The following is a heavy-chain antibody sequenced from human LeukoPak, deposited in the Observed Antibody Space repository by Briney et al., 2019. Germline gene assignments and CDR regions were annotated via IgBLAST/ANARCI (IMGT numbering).Heavy chain of an antibody. V-gene: IGHV3-7*03. D-gene: IGHD6-13*01. CDR3: ARGGYSSRSFDY. J-gene: IGHJ4*02. Sequence: GGSLRPSCAASAFTFSSFWMSWVRQAPGKGLEWVANIKQDGSEKNYVDSVKGRFTISRDNAKNSLYLQMNSLRPEDTAVYYCARGGYSSRSFDYWGQGTLVTVSS. CDR2: IKQDGSEK. CDR1: AFTFSSFW.